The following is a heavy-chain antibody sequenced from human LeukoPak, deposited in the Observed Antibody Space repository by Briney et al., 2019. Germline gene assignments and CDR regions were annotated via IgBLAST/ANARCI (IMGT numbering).Heavy chain of an antibody. Sequence: GGSLRLSCAASGFTFSSYGMLWVRQAPGKGLEWVAVIWYDGSNKYYADSVKGRFTISRDNSKNTLYLQMNSLRAEDTAVYYCAKDLGFRVGATAGGDYWGQGTLVTVSS. CDR3: AKDLGFRVGATAGGDY. J-gene: IGHJ4*02. CDR2: IWYDGSNK. D-gene: IGHD1-26*01. V-gene: IGHV3-33*06. CDR1: GFTFSSYG.